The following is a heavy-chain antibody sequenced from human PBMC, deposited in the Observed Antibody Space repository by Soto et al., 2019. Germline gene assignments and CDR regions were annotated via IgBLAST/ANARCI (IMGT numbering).Heavy chain of an antibody. CDR2: ISYDGSNK. D-gene: IGHD1-26*01. V-gene: IGHV3-30-3*01. CDR1: GFTFSSYA. Sequence: GGSLRLSCAASGFTFSSYAMHWVRQAPGKGLEWVAVISYDGSNKYYADSVKGRFTISRDNSKNTLYLQMNSLRAEDTAVYYCARGLVGATHYYYYGMDVWGQGTTVTVSS. CDR3: ARGLVGATHYYYYGMDV. J-gene: IGHJ6*02.